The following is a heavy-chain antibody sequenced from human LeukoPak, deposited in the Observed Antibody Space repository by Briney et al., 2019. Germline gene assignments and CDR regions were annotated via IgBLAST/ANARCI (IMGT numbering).Heavy chain of an antibody. CDR2: MYHTGST. J-gene: IGHJ4*02. D-gene: IGHD3-10*01. CDR3: ASGAWITMVRGGSFDY. Sequence: PSETLSLTCTVSGDSISRSSYYWGWIRQPPGKGLEWIGSMYHTGSTYYNPSLKSRVTISVDTSKNQFSLKLTSVTAADTAVYYCASGAWITMVRGGSFDYWGQGTLVTVSS. V-gene: IGHV4-39*01. CDR1: GDSISRSSYY.